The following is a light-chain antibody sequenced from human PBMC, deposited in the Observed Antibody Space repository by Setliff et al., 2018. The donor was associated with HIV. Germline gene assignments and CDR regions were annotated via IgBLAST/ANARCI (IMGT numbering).Light chain of an antibody. CDR2: EVN. J-gene: IGLJ2*01. CDR3: TSYTTSSTLV. Sequence: QSVLTQPASVSGSPGQSITISCTGSRSDVGAYNYVSWYQQHPGQAPKLMISEVNKRPSGVSNRFSGSKTGNTASLTISGLQAEDESDYYCTSYTTSSTLVFGGGTK. V-gene: IGLV2-14*01. CDR1: RSDVGAYNY.